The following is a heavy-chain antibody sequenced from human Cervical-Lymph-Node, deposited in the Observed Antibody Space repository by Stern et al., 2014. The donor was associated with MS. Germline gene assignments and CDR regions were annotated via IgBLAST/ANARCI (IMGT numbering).Heavy chain of an antibody. CDR1: GFTFSSYS. CDR2: ISSGGSYI. J-gene: IGHJ4*02. D-gene: IGHD4-23*01. Sequence: EVQLVESGGGLVKPGGSLRLSCAASGFTFSSYSMNWVRQAPGKGLEWVASISSGGSYIYYSDSLKGRFTISNGNAKNTLTLQTNSLIAEDTAVYYCARGRGGNYRYYFDYWGQGTLVTVSS. CDR3: ARGRGGNYRYYFDY. V-gene: IGHV3-21*01.